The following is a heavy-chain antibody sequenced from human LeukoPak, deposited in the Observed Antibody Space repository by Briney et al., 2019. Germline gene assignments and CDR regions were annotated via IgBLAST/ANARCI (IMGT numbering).Heavy chain of an antibody. CDR1: GGSFSSYY. J-gene: IGHJ2*01. V-gene: IGHV4-34*01. CDR2: INHSGST. CDR3: ARVLEGSSGQHWYFDL. D-gene: IGHD6-19*01. Sequence: SETLSLTCAVYGGSFSSYYWSWIRQPPGKGLEWIGEINHSGSTNYNPSLKSRVTVSVDTSKNQFSLKLSSVTAADTAVYYCARVLEGSSGQHWYFDLWGRGTLVTVSS.